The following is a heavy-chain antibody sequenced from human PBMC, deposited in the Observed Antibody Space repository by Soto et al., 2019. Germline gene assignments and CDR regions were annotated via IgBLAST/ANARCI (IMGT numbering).Heavy chain of an antibody. CDR1: GYTFTSYD. V-gene: IGHV1-8*01. D-gene: IGHD2-2*01. Sequence: ASVKVSCKASGYTFTSYDINWVRQATGQGLEWMGWMNPNSGNTGYAQKFQGRVTMTRNTSISTAYMELSSLRSEDTAVYYCARALRSTSMQGDYYYYMDVWGKGTTVTVSS. J-gene: IGHJ6*03. CDR2: MNPNSGNT. CDR3: ARALRSTSMQGDYYYYMDV.